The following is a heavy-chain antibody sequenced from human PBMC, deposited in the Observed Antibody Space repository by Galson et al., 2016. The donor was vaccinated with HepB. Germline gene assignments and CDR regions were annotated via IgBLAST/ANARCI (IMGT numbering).Heavy chain of an antibody. Sequence: SLRLSCAASGFPFDDYAMHWVRQAPGKGLEWVSRISWNSGSRDYAGSVKGRFTISRDNAKNSLYLQMNSLRAEDTALYYCAKSGGMNYYYYMDVWGKGTTVTVSS. CDR3: AKSGGMNYYYYMDV. CDR2: ISWNSGSR. J-gene: IGHJ6*03. V-gene: IGHV3-9*01. D-gene: IGHD1-26*01. CDR1: GFPFDDYA.